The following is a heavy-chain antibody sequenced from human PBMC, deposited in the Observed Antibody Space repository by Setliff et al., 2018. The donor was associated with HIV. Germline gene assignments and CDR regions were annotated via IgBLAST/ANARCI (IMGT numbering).Heavy chain of an antibody. Sequence: ASVKVSCKASGYTFTSYSLHWVRQAPGQGLEWMGRINPNRGGTNFAQKFQGRVTLTRDTSISTAHMELTRLTADDTAVYYCVLPGYYESSGYAVDHWGQGTLVTVSS. CDR1: GYTFTSYS. CDR2: INPNRGGT. J-gene: IGHJ4*02. D-gene: IGHD3-22*01. CDR3: VLPGYYESSGYAVDH. V-gene: IGHV1-2*06.